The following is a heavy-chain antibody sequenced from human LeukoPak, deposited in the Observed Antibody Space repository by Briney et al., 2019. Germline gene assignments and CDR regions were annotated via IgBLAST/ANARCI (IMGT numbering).Heavy chain of an antibody. J-gene: IGHJ3*02. CDR2: INHNGVT. Sequence: SETLSLTCGVHDGSFRGYYWNWVRQPPGKGLEWDGEINHNGVTNYNPSLKSRVTISLDTPKNQLSLKLRSVTAADTAVYYCARGRDIKYYDYIWGNDRYCNVFDIWGQGTMAVVS. CDR1: DGSFRGYY. CDR3: ARGRDIKYYDYIWGNDRYCNVFDI. D-gene: IGHD3-16*02. V-gene: IGHV4-34*01.